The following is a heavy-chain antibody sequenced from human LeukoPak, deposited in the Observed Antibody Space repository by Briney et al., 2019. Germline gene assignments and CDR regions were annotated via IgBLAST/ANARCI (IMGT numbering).Heavy chain of an antibody. V-gene: IGHV4-38-2*01. D-gene: IGHD6-6*01. J-gene: IGHJ4*02. Sequence: SETLSLTCAVSGYSISSGYYWGWIRQPPGKGLEWIGSIYHSGSTYYNPSLKSRVTISVDTSKNQFSLKLSSVTAADTAVYYCARSLEYSSSSVGYWGQGTLVTVSS. CDR1: GYSISSGYY. CDR2: IYHSGST. CDR3: ARSLEYSSSSVGY.